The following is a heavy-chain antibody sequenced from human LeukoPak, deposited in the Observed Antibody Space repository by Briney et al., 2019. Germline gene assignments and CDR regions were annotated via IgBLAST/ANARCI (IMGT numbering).Heavy chain of an antibody. CDR1: GLTFSDYY. CDR2: ISSSGSTI. D-gene: IGHD2-8*01. Sequence: GGSLRLSCAASGLTFSDYYMSWIRQAPGKGLEWVSYISSSGSTIYYADSVKGRFTISRDNAKNSLYLQMNSLRAEDTAVYYCAREGVYYYYYMDVWGKGTTVTVSS. V-gene: IGHV3-11*01. J-gene: IGHJ6*03. CDR3: AREGVYYYYYMDV.